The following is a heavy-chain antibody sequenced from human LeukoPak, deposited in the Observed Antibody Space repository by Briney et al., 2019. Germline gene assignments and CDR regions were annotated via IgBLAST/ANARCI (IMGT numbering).Heavy chain of an antibody. CDR1: GYTFTSYA. CDR2: INTNTGNP. V-gene: IGHV7-4-1*01. D-gene: IGHD2-15*01. J-gene: IGHJ3*02. CDR3: ARTYCSGGSCYLLAFDI. Sequence: ASVKVSCKASGYTFTSYAMNWVRQAPGQGLEWMGWINTNTGNPTYAQGFTGRFVFSLDTSVSTAYLQICSLKAEDTAVYYCARTYCSGGSCYLLAFDIWGQGTMVTVSS.